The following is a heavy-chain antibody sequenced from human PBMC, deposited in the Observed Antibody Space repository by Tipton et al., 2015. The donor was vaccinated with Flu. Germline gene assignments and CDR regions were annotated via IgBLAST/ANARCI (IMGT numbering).Heavy chain of an antibody. Sequence: TLSLTCTVSGGSISSYYWSWIRQPAGKGLGWIGRIYTSGSTNYNPSLKSRVTMSVDTSKNQFSLKLSSVTAADTAVYYCAREVSSGWSRYHFDSWGQGTLVPVSS. J-gene: IGHJ4*02. CDR3: AREVSSGWSRYHFDS. CDR2: IYTSGST. D-gene: IGHD6-19*01. V-gene: IGHV4-4*07. CDR1: GGSISSYY.